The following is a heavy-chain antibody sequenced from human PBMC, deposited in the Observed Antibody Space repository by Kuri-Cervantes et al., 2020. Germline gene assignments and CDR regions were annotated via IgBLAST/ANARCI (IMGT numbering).Heavy chain of an antibody. V-gene: IGHV3-21*01. CDR2: ISSSSSYI. J-gene: IGHJ4*02. CDR3: ARESWTIFGVVTKGYYFDY. Sequence: GESLKISCAASGFSFSSYWMHWVRQGPGKGLEWVSSISSSSSYIYYADSVKGRFTISRDNAKNSLYLQMNSLRAEDTAVYYCARESWTIFGVVTKGYYFDYWGQGTLVTVSS. CDR1: GFSFSSYW. D-gene: IGHD3-3*01.